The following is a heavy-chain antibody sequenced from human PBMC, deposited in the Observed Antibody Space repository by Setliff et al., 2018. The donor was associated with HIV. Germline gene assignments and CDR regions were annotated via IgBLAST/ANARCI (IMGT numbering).Heavy chain of an antibody. CDR3: ARGSQWELLPYFDY. Sequence: SETLSLTCTVSSGSISSSTYYWGWIRQPPGKGLEWIGSIYYSGSTYYNPSLKSRVTISVDTSKNQFSLKLSSVTAADTAVFYCARGSQWELLPYFDYWGQGTLVTVSS. J-gene: IGHJ4*02. CDR2: IYYSGST. D-gene: IGHD1-26*01. V-gene: IGHV4-39*07. CDR1: SGSISSSTYY.